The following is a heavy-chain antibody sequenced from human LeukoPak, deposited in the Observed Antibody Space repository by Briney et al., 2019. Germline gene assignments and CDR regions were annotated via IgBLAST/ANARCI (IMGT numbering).Heavy chain of an antibody. D-gene: IGHD4-23*01. J-gene: IGHJ4*02. CDR3: ARGNGGHIDY. CDR1: GFTFSTYW. V-gene: IGHV3-74*01. Sequence: PGGSLRLSCAASGFTFSTYWMHWVRQAPGKGLVWVSRINTDGSTTTYADSVKGRYTISRDNAKNTLYLQMNSLRAEDTAVYYSARGNGGHIDYWGQGTLVTVSS. CDR2: INTDGSTT.